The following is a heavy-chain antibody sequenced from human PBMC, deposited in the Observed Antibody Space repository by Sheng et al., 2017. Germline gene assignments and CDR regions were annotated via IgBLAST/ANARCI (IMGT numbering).Heavy chain of an antibody. V-gene: IGHV4-38-2*01. J-gene: IGHJ4*02. CDR2: IYHSGST. CDR3: ARYSYGLLPFDY. D-gene: IGHD5-18*01. Sequence: QVQLQESGPGLVKPSETLSLTCAVSGYSISSGYYWGWIRQPPGKGLEWIGSIYHSGSTYYNPSLKSRVTISVDTSKNQFSLKLSSVTAADTAVYYCARYSYGLLPFDYWGQGTPGHRLL. CDR1: GYSISSGYY.